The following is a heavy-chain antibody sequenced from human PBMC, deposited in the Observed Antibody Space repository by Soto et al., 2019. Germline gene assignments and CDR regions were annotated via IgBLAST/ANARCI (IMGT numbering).Heavy chain of an antibody. V-gene: IGHV1-69*12. CDR2: IIPIFGTA. CDR1: GGTFTSYA. J-gene: IGHJ6*02. CDR3: ATMKGCYQSCVYGMAG. Sequence: QVQLVQSGAEVKKPGSSVKVSCKASGGTFTSYAISWVRQAPGQGLEWVGGIIPIFGTADYAQKFQGRVTITAVESTSTAYMEVSSLRSEDTAVYYCATMKGCYQSCVYGMAGWGQGPTVTVSS. D-gene: IGHD3-16*02.